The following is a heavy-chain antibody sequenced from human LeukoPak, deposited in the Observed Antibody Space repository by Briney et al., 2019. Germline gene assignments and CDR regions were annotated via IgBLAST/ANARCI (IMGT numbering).Heavy chain of an antibody. CDR1: GYTFTGYY. CDR3: ARDPCSSTSCYTSLGY. Sequence: GASVKVSCKASGYTFTGYYMHWVRQAPGQGLEWMGWINPNSGGTNYAQKFQGRVTMTRDTSISTAYMELSRLRSDDTAVYYCARDPCSSTSCYTSLGYWGQGTLVTVSS. D-gene: IGHD2-2*02. V-gene: IGHV1-2*02. J-gene: IGHJ4*02. CDR2: INPNSGGT.